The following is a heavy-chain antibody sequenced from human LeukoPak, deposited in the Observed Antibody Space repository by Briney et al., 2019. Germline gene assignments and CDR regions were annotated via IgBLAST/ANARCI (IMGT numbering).Heavy chain of an antibody. D-gene: IGHD4-17*01. V-gene: IGHV5-51*01. J-gene: IGHJ6*02. CDR2: IYPGDSDT. Sequence: PGEPLKISFKGSGSRFTSYWIGWVRQMPGKGLEWMGLIYPGDSDTRYSPSFQGQVTISADKSSSTAYLQWSSLKASDTAMYYCAAQVTTGYYYYGMDVWGQGTTVTVSS. CDR1: GSRFTSYW. CDR3: AAQVTTGYYYYGMDV.